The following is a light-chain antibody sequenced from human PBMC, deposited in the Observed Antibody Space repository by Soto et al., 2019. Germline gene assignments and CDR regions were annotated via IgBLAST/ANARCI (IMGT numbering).Light chain of an antibody. V-gene: IGLV3-27*01. J-gene: IGLJ2*01. CDR3: YSAAGIDLGV. CDR1: VLAKKY. CDR2: NDS. Sequence: SYELTQPSSVSVSPGQTARITCSGDVLAKKYARWFQQKPGQAPVLLIYNDSERPSGIPERFSGSGSGTTVTLTISGAQVEDEADYYCYSAAGIDLGVLGGGTKLTVL.